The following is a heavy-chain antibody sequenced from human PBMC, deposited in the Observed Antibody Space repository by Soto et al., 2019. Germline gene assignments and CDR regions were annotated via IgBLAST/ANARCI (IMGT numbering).Heavy chain of an antibody. CDR1: SLA. J-gene: IGHJ4*02. CDR3: ATALGLYYFDY. Sequence: SLALDGLRMATGQRLEWMGWINAGNGNTKYSQKFQGRVTITRDTSASTAYMELSSLRSEDTAVYYCATALGLYYFDYWGQGTLVTVSS. D-gene: IGHD3-16*01. CDR2: INAGNGNT. V-gene: IGHV1-3*01.